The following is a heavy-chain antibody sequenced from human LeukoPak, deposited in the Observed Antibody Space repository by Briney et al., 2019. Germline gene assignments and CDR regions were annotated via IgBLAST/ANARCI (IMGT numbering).Heavy chain of an antibody. D-gene: IGHD3-3*01. J-gene: IGHJ5*02. CDR3: ASLKLRFLEWLLYRLGWFDP. V-gene: IGHV1-2*02. CDR1: GYTFTGYS. CDR2: INPNSGGA. Sequence: ASVKVSCKAPGYTFTGYSMHWVRQAPGQGLEWMGWINPNSGGANYAQKLQGRVTMTTDTSTSAAYMELRSLRSDDTAVYYCASLKLRFLEWLLYRLGWFDPWGQGTLVTVSS.